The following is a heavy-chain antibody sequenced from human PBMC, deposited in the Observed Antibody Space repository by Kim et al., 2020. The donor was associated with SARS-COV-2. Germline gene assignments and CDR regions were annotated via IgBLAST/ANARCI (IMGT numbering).Heavy chain of an antibody. J-gene: IGHJ5*01. V-gene: IGHV3-7*01. CDR2: INDEGTAP. CDR1: GLNFRRYW. Sequence: GGSLRLSCATSGLNFRRYWMSWVRQAPGKGLEWVAHINDEGTAPFYVDSLKGRFTISRDNTKNSLYLQMNSLRVADTALYYCVAWGTSNSWGQGTLVTVSS. D-gene: IGHD1-1*01. CDR3: VAWGTSNS.